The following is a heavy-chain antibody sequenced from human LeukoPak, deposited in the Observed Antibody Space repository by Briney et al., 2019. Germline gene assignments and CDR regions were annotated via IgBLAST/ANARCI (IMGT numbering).Heavy chain of an antibody. CDR3: ARVLYYDFWSGYYTGGFDY. CDR2: IYYSGST. D-gene: IGHD3-3*01. J-gene: IGHJ4*02. V-gene: IGHV4-59*12. Sequence: SETLSLTCTVSGGSNSSYYWSWIRQPPGKGLEWIGYIYYSGSTNYNPSLKSRVTISVDTSKNQFSLKLSSVTAADTAVYYCARVLYYDFWSGYYTGGFDYWGQGTLVTVSS. CDR1: GGSNSSYY.